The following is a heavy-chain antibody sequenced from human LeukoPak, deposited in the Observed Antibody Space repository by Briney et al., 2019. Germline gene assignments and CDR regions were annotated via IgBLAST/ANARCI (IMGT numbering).Heavy chain of an antibody. D-gene: IGHD6-19*01. CDR2: SSANGGST. V-gene: IGHV3-64D*06. CDR3: VNQISGWVY. Sequence: GGSLRLSCSASGFTFSTRPMHWVRQTPGKGLEYVSGSSANGGSTYYADSVKGRFIISRDNSKNTVYLQMSSLRPEDTAMYYCVNQISGWVYWGQGTLVTVSS. J-gene: IGHJ4*02. CDR1: GFTFSTRP.